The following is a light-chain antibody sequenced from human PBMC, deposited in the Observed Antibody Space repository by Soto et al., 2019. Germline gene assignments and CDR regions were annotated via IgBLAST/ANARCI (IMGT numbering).Light chain of an antibody. CDR2: RAS. CDR1: HSIIFR. J-gene: IGKJ1*01. V-gene: IGKV1-5*03. CDR3: QQFNTYSPT. Sequence: DTQMTPSPSAMSASVGDRVTITCRASHSIIFRLAWYQQKPGKAPKLLIYRASSLETGVPSRFSGSGSETEFTFTISSLQPEDFATYYCQQFNTYSPTFGQGTKVDIK.